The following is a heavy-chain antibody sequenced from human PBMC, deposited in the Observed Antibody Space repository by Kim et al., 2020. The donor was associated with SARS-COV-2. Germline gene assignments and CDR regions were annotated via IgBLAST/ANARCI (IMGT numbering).Heavy chain of an antibody. CDR1: GGSISSTNYY. Sequence: SETLSLTCTVSGGSISSTNYYWAWIRQPPGKGLQWIGTMYYRGATSYSPSLKSRVTMSVDTSNNQFSLIVNSATAADTAMYYCTRAVTMIRTSLFDYWGQGNLVIVSS. V-gene: IGHV4-39*01. J-gene: IGHJ4*02. CDR3: TRAVTMIRTSLFDY. CDR2: MYYRGAT. D-gene: IGHD4-4*01.